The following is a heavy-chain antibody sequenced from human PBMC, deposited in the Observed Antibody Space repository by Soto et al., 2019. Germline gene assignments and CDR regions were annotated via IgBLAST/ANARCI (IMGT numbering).Heavy chain of an antibody. Sequence: PGGSLRLSCAASGFTFSSYAMSWVRQAPGKGLEWVSAISGSGGSTYYADSVKGRFTISRDKSKNTLYLQMNSLRAEDTAVYYCAKDRTAEYYYDSSGYTDYWGQGTLVTVSS. J-gene: IGHJ4*02. CDR3: AKDRTAEYYYDSSGYTDY. D-gene: IGHD3-22*01. V-gene: IGHV3-23*01. CDR2: ISGSGGST. CDR1: GFTFSSYA.